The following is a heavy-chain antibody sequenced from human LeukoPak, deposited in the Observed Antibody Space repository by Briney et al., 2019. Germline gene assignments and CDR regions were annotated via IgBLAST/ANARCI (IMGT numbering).Heavy chain of an antibody. V-gene: IGHV4-59*08. Sequence: SETLSLTCTVSGGSISSCYWSWIRQPPGKGLEWIGYIYYSGSTNYNPSLKSRVTISVDTSKNQFSLKLSSVTAADTAVYYCARLRGDLTIFGVALGYFDYWGQGTLVTVSS. CDR2: IYYSGST. CDR1: GGSISSCY. D-gene: IGHD3-3*01. CDR3: ARLRGDLTIFGVALGYFDY. J-gene: IGHJ4*02.